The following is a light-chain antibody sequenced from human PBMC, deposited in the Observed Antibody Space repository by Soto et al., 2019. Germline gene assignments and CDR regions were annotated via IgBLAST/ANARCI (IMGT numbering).Light chain of an antibody. CDR2: DNN. CDR1: SSNIGAGSD. CDR3: QSYDGSLKL. J-gene: IGLJ2*01. Sequence: QSVLTQPPSVSGAPGQRVTISCTGSSSNIGAGSDVHWYQQFPGTAPKLLIYDNNNRPSGVPDRFSGSKSGTSASLAITGLQAEDEADYYCQSYDGSLKLLGGGTQLTVL. V-gene: IGLV1-40*01.